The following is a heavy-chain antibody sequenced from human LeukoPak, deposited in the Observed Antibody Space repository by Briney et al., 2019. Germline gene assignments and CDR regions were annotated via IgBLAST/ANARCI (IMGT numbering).Heavy chain of an antibody. J-gene: IGHJ4*02. CDR3: AWSHRTTLVDY. V-gene: IGHV4-59*08. D-gene: IGHD2/OR15-2a*01. CDR1: GGPISSYY. Sequence: SETLSLTCTVSGGPISSYYWSWIRQPPGKGLEWIGYIHYSGSTNYNPSLKSRVTISVDTSKNQFSLKLSSMTAADTAVYYSAWSHRTTLVDYWGQGTLVAVSS. CDR2: IHYSGST.